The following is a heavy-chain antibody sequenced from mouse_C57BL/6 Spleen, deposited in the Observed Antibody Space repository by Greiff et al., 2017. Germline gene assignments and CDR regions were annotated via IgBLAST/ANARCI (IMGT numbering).Heavy chain of an antibody. J-gene: IGHJ2*01. D-gene: IGHD3-3*01. CDR1: GFTFSDYY. V-gene: IGHV5-12*01. CDR3: ARHGGGLWFDY. CDR2: ISNGGGST. Sequence: DVMLVESGGGLVQPGGSLKLSCAASGFTFSDYYMYWVRQTPEKRLEWVAYISNGGGSTYYPDTVKGRFTISRDNAKNTLYLQMSRLKSEDTAMYNCARHGGGLWFDYWGQGTTLTVSS.